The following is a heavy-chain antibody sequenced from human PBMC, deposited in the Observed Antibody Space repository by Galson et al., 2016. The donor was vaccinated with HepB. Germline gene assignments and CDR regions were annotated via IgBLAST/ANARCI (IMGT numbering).Heavy chain of an antibody. Sequence: QSGAEVKKPGESLKISCKGSGYRFSDYWIGWVRQMPGKGLEWMGIVWPGDSEARYSPSSQGQVTISADKSTSTAYLQWTSLEGSDSAIYYCARHKSGYDPFDFWGQGTLVTVSS. CDR3: ARHKSGYDPFDF. J-gene: IGHJ4*02. CDR2: VWPGDSEA. D-gene: IGHD5-12*01. CDR1: GYRFSDYW. V-gene: IGHV5-51*01.